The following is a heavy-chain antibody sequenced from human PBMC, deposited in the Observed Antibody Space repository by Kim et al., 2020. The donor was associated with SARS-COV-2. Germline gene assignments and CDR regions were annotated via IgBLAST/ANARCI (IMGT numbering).Heavy chain of an antibody. Sequence: GGSLRLSCAASGFTFSKYTLNWVRQAPGKGLEWVSSISSRSSFIYYADPVKGRFTIFRDNAKKSSFLQSIVLRAEDTSFYHSWREREEVLWDGESRYYYG. J-gene: IGHJ6*01. CDR2: ISSRSSFI. V-gene: IGHV3-21*01. CDR3: WREREEVLWDGESRYYYG. D-gene: IGHD3-10*01. CDR1: GFTFSKYT.